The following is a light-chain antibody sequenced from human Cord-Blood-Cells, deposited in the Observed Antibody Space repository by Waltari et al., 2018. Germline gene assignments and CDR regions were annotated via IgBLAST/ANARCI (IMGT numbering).Light chain of an antibody. CDR3: CSYAGSSTYVV. CDR2: EGS. V-gene: IGLV2-23*01. CDR1: SSDFGSYNL. Sequence: QSALTQHASVSGSPGQSIPIPCTGTSSDFGSYNLVSWYQQHPGKAPKLMIYEGSKRPSGVSNRFSGSKSGNTASLTISGLQAEDEADYYCCSYAGSSTYVVFGGGTKLTVL. J-gene: IGLJ2*01.